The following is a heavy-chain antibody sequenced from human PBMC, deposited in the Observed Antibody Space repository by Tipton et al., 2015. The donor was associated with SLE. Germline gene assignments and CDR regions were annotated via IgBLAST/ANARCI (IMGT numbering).Heavy chain of an antibody. V-gene: IGHV7-4-1*02. D-gene: IGHD1-26*01. CDR3: ARDGVVRAPRAVTF. Sequence: QLVQSGSELKKPGASVKVSCKASGYTFTSYAINWVRQAPGQGLEWMGWINTNTGNPTYAQGFTGRFVFSLDTSVRPAYLQISSLKAGDTAVYYCARDGVVRAPRAVTFWGQGTMVTDSS. J-gene: IGHJ3*01. CDR1: GYTFTSYA. CDR2: INTNTGNP.